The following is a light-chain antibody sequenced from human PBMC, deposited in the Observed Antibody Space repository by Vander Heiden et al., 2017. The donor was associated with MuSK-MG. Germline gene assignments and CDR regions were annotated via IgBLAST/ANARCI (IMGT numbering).Light chain of an antibody. J-gene: IGKJ2*01. CDR2: DAS. V-gene: IGKV1-33*01. Sequence: DIQMTQSPSSLSASVGDRVTITCQASQDISNYLNWYQQKPGKAPKLLIYDASNSEIAVPSRFSGTGSGTDFTFSIISLQPEAIATYYCQRDYTLPYTFGQGTKLEIK. CDR3: QRDYTLPYT. CDR1: QDISNY.